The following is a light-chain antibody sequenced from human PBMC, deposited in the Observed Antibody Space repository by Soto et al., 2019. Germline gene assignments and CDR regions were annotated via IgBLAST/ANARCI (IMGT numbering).Light chain of an antibody. CDR3: SSYTSSSTLV. CDR1: SSDVGGYNY. J-gene: IGLJ1*01. CDR2: EVS. Sequence: YVLTQPASVSGSRGQSITISCTGASSDVGGYNYVSWYQQHPGKAPKLMIYEVSNRPSGVSNRFSGSTSGNTASLTLSGLKAAEEADYYCSSYTSSSTLVFGTGTKVTVL. V-gene: IGLV2-14*01.